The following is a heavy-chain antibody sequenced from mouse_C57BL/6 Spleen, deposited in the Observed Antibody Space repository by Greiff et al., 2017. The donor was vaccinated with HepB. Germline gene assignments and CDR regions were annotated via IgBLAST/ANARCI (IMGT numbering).Heavy chain of an antibody. J-gene: IGHJ2*01. CDR1: GFTFSDYG. Sequence: EVQRVESGGGLVKPGGSLKLSCAASGFTFSDYGMHWVRQAPEKGLEWVAYISSGSSTIYYADTVKGRFTISRDNAKNTLFLQMTSLRSEDTAMYYCARSPYYYGSRGKDYFDYWGQGTTLTVSS. CDR2: ISSGSSTI. CDR3: ARSPYYYGSRGKDYFDY. V-gene: IGHV5-17*01. D-gene: IGHD1-1*01.